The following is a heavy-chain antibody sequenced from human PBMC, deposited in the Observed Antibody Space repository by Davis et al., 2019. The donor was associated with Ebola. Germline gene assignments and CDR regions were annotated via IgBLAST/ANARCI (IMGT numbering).Heavy chain of an antibody. V-gene: IGHV4-59*01. CDR3: ARGGVVVPGAITYYYYGMDV. D-gene: IGHD2-2*01. CDR1: GGSFSGYY. Sequence: MPSETLSLTCAVYGGSFSGYYWSWIRQPPGKGLEWIGYIYYSGSTNYNPSLKSRVTISVDTSRNQFSLKLSSVTAADTAVYYCARGGVVVPGAITYYYYGMDVWGQGTTVTVSS. CDR2: IYYSGST. J-gene: IGHJ6*02.